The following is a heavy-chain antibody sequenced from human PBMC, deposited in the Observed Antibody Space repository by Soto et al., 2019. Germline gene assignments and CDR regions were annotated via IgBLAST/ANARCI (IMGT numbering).Heavy chain of an antibody. CDR2: ISGYNGDT. Sequence: QVQLVQSGAEVKKPGASVKVSCKASGYTFTSYDISWVRQAPGQGLEWMGWISGYNGDTNYAQKLQGRVTMTTDTSTNTAYMELRSLRSDDTAVYYCARAPQTVAGAGIWYWGQGTLVTVSS. D-gene: IGHD6-13*01. CDR1: GYTFTSYD. V-gene: IGHV1-18*04. J-gene: IGHJ4*02. CDR3: ARAPQTVAGAGIWY.